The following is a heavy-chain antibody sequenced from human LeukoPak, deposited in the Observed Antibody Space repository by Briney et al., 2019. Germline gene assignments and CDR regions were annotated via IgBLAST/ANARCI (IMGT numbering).Heavy chain of an antibody. CDR1: RFPFSSYA. J-gene: IGHJ4*02. V-gene: IGHV3-23*01. CDR2: ISVSGGRK. D-gene: IGHD7-27*01. CDR3: AKVVGRGSGDPD. Sequence: GGSLTLSCAASRFPFSSYAMSWVRQPPGKGLEWVSTISVSGGRKYYADSVKGRFTISRDNFKNTLYLQMNRLRAEATAVYYCAKVVGRGSGDPDWSQGSLVTVSS.